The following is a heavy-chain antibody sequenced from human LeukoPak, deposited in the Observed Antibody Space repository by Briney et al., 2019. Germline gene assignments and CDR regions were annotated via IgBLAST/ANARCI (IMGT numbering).Heavy chain of an antibody. Sequence: SETLSLTCAVYGGSFSGYYWSWIRQPPGKALEWIGEINHSGSTNCNPSLKSRVTISVDTSKNQFSLKLSSVTAADTAVYYCARAPLLRTLPFDYWGQGTLVTVSS. J-gene: IGHJ4*02. D-gene: IGHD3-22*01. CDR2: INHSGST. V-gene: IGHV4-34*01. CDR1: GGSFSGYY. CDR3: ARAPLLRTLPFDY.